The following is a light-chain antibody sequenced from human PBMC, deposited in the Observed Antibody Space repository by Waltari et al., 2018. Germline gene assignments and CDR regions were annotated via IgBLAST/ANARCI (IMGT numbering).Light chain of an antibody. J-gene: IGLJ2*01. CDR3: QSYDRDLNAVL. Sequence: QSVLTQPPSVSAAPGQSVTISCTGSSSNIGAGYDVHWYQQIPGSAPKVLIYRDDNRPSGVPGRFSGSKSGTSASLSVTGLHVEDEADYFCQSYDRDLNAVLFGGGTKLTVL. CDR1: SSNIGAGYD. V-gene: IGLV1-40*01. CDR2: RDD.